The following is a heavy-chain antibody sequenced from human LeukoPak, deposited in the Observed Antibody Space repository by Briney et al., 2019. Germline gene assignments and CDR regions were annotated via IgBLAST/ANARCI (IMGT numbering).Heavy chain of an antibody. J-gene: IGHJ6*04. CDR3: ARWVGRAQSSGYYGMDV. D-gene: IGHD6-19*01. CDR2: MNHSGDS. Sequence: PSETLSLTCAVYGGSFSGYYWSWIRQSPGKGLEWIGEMNHSGDSNYNPSLKSRVTISVDMSKNQFSLKLSSVTAADTAVYHCARWVGRAQSSGYYGMDVWGKGITVTVSS. V-gene: IGHV4-34*01. CDR1: GGSFSGYY.